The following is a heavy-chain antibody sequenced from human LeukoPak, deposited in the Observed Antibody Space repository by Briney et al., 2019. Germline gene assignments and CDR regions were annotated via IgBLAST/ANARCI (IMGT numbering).Heavy chain of an antibody. J-gene: IGHJ4*02. CDR3: ARDMGDWYYYDSNAWVDY. CDR2: IRYDGSNK. D-gene: IGHD3-22*01. CDR1: GFTFSSYG. V-gene: IGHV3-30*02. Sequence: GGSLRLSCAASGFTFSSYGMHWVRQAPGKGLEWVAFIRYDGSNKYYADSVKGRFTISRDNSKNTLYLQMNSLRAEDTAVYYCARDMGDWYYYDSNAWVDYWGQGTLVTVSS.